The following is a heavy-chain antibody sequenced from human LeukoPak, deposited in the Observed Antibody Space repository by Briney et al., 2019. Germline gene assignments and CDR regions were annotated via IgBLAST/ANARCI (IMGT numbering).Heavy chain of an antibody. CDR2: IYPGDSDT. J-gene: IGHJ4*02. Sequence: GESLQISCKGSGYSFTSYWIGWVRQMPGKGLEWMGIIYPGDSDTRYSPSFQGQVTISADKSISTAYLQWSSLKASDTAMYYCASYPGQSSGWYYFDYWGQGTLVTVSS. CDR1: GYSFTSYW. D-gene: IGHD6-19*01. V-gene: IGHV5-51*01. CDR3: ASYPGQSSGWYYFDY.